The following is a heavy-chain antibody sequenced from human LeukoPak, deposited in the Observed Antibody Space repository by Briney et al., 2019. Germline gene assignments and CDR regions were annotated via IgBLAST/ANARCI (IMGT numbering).Heavy chain of an antibody. CDR2: IWYDGSNK. Sequence: GRSLRLSCAASGFTFSSYGMRWVRQAPGKGLEWVAVIWYDGSNKYYADSVKGRFTISRDNSKNTLYLQMNSLRAEDTAVYYCARANVDTAMGDFDYWGQGTLVTVSS. J-gene: IGHJ4*02. V-gene: IGHV3-33*01. CDR3: ARANVDTAMGDFDY. CDR1: GFTFSSYG. D-gene: IGHD5-18*01.